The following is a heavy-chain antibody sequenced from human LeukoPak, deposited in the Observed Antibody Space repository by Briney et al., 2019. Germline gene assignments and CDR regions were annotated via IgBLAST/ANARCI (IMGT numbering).Heavy chain of an antibody. CDR1: GYTFTGYY. CDR2: VNPHSGGT. Sequence: VASVKVSCKASGYTFTGYYMHWVRQAPGQGLEWMGWVNPHSGGTNYAQKFQGRVTMARDTSISTAYMELRSLRSDDTAVYYCARDLDSVVVVAATQGNGYYYWGQGTLVTVSS. D-gene: IGHD2-15*01. V-gene: IGHV1-2*02. J-gene: IGHJ4*02. CDR3: ARDLDSVVVVAATQGNGYYY.